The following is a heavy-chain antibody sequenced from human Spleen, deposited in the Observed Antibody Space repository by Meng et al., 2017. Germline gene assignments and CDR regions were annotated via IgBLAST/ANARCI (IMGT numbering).Heavy chain of an antibody. Sequence: GGSLRLSYAASGFTFNNAWMSWVRQAPGKGLEWVGRIKRRNDDGTTDYAAPVKGRFTISRDDSKNTLYLQMNSLRTEDTAVYYCARYCGGDCYLPNYDDWGQGTLVTVSS. D-gene: IGHD2-21*02. J-gene: IGHJ4*02. CDR1: GFTFNNAW. CDR3: ARYCGGDCYLPNYDD. V-gene: IGHV3-15*01. CDR2: IKRRNDDGTT.